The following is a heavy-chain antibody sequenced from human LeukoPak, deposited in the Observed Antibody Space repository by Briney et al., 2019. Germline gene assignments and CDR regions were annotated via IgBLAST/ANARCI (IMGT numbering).Heavy chain of an antibody. V-gene: IGHV4-59*08. CDR2: IYYSGST. CDR3: ASVVVPAATGAFDI. D-gene: IGHD2-2*01. CDR1: GGSISSYY. Sequence: SETLSVICTVSGGSISSYYWSWIRQPPGKGLEWIGYIYYSGSTNYNPSLKSRVTISVDTSKNQFSLKLSSVTAADTAVYYCASVVVPAATGAFDIWGQGTMVTVSS. J-gene: IGHJ3*02.